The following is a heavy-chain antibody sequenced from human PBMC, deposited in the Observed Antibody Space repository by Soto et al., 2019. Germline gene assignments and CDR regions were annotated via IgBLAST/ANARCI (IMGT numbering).Heavy chain of an antibody. CDR2: IYYSGNP. CDR1: GGSISSGASY. V-gene: IGHV4-31*03. CDR3: ARDRVNAFDI. J-gene: IGHJ3*02. Sequence: QVQLQESGPGLVKPSQTLPLTCTVSGGSISSGASYWSWIRQRPGKGLEWIGYIYYSGNPYYNPSLKSRVTISVDTSENQFSLKLNSVTAADTAVYYCARDRVNAFDIWGQGTMVTVSS. D-gene: IGHD4-4*01.